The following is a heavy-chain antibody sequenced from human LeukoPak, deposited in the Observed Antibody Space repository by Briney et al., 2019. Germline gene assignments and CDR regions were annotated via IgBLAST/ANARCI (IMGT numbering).Heavy chain of an antibody. V-gene: IGHV4-38-2*02. CDR1: GYSISSGYY. J-gene: IGHJ5*02. CDR2: IYHSGST. Sequence: SETLSLTCTVSGYSISSGYYWGWIRQPPGKGLEWIGGIYHSGSTYYNPSLKSRVTISVDTSKNQFSLKLSSVTAADTAVYYCASGSVVGSGSARSPIDPWGQGTLVTVSS. D-gene: IGHD3-10*01. CDR3: ASGSVVGSGSARSPIDP.